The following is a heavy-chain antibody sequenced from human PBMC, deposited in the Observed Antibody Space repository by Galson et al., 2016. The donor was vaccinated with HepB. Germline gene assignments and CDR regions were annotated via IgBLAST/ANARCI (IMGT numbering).Heavy chain of an antibody. CDR3: AQAPDGGFPYYGMDV. J-gene: IGHJ6*02. CDR2: INPNSGGT. V-gene: IGHV1-2*07. CDR1: RYTFTGYY. D-gene: IGHD3-16*01. Sequence: SVKVSCKASRYTFTGYYIHWVRQAPGQGLEWMGWINPNSGGTKYAHKFQGRVTMTRDTSIRTAYMELSRLRSDDTAVYYCAQAPDGGFPYYGMDVWGQGTTVAVSS.